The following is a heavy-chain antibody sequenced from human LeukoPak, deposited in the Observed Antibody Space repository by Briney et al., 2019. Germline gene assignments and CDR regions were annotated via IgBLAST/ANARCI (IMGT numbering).Heavy chain of an antibody. Sequence: GGSLRLSCAASGFTFTSYAMTWVRQAPGRGLEWVSLLSGWIGTTTYYADSVKGRFTISRDHSENTVYLQMNSLRAEDTATYYCARVLKSLDAYSSFVYWGQGTLVTVSS. D-gene: IGHD5-24*01. CDR1: GFTFTSYA. CDR3: ARVLKSLDAYSSFVY. V-gene: IGHV3-23*01. CDR2: LSGWIGTTT. J-gene: IGHJ4*02.